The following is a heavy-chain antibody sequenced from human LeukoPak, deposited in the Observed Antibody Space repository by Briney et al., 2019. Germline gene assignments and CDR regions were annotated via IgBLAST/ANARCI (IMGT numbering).Heavy chain of an antibody. CDR2: ISFDGSNE. D-gene: IGHD3-10*01. CDR3: ARGHGARASDFDY. CDR1: GFTFSSYA. Sequence: PGGSLRLSCAASGFTFSSYAMHWVRQAPGKGLEWVAVISFDGSNEYYADSVKGRFTISRDNSKNTVYLQVNSLRAEDAAMYYCARGHGARASDFDYWGQGTLVTVSS. J-gene: IGHJ4*02. V-gene: IGHV3-30-3*01.